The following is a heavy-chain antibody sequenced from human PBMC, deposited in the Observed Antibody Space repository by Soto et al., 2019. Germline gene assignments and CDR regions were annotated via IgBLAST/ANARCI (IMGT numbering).Heavy chain of an antibody. V-gene: IGHV4-59*01. CDR3: AGAHYDFWSGYFSGGCAFDI. J-gene: IGHJ3*02. Sequence: SETLSLTCTVSGGSISRYYWSWIRQPPGKGLEWIGYIYYSVSTNYNPPLKSRVTISVDTSKNQFSLKLSSVTAADTAVYYCAGAHYDFWSGYFSGGCAFDIWGQGTMATVSS. D-gene: IGHD3-3*01. CDR2: IYYSVST. CDR1: GGSISRYY.